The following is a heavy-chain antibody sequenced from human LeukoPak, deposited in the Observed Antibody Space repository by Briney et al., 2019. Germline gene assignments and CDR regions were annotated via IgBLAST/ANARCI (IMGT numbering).Heavy chain of an antibody. V-gene: IGHV1-46*01. Sequence: ASVKVSCKASGYTFTSYYMHWVRQAPGQGLEWMGIINPSGGSTSYAQKFQGRVTMTRDTSTSTVYMELSGLRSEDTAVYYCARDLYYGSGSYGWPNYWGQGTLVTVSS. D-gene: IGHD3-10*01. CDR3: ARDLYYGSGSYGWPNY. CDR2: INPSGGST. J-gene: IGHJ4*02. CDR1: GYTFTSYY.